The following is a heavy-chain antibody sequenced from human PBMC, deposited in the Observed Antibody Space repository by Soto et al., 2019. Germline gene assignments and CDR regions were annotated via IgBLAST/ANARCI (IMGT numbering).Heavy chain of an antibody. J-gene: IGHJ2*01. CDR1: GGTFSSYA. CDR3: ARDSGDSSGSEAWYFDL. V-gene: IGHV1-69*13. Sequence: GASVKVSCKASGGTFSSYAISWVRQAPGQGLEWMGGIIPIFGTANYAQKFQGRVTITADESTSTAYMELSSLRSDDTAVYYCARDSGDSSGSEAWYFDLWGRGTLVTVSS. D-gene: IGHD3-22*01. CDR2: IIPIFGTA.